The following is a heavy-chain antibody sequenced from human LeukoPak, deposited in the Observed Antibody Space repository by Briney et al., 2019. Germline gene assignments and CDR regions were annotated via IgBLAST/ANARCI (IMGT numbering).Heavy chain of an antibody. CDR3: ARTIPIAAAEPDY. J-gene: IGHJ4*02. Sequence: PGGSLRLSCAASGFTFSRYTLNWVRQAPGKGLEWVSAISGSGGGTYYADSVKGRFTISRDNARNSLYLQMNSLRDEDTAVYYCARTIPIAAAEPDYWGQGTLVTVSS. CDR1: GFTFSRYT. V-gene: IGHV3-23*01. CDR2: ISGSGGGT. D-gene: IGHD6-13*01.